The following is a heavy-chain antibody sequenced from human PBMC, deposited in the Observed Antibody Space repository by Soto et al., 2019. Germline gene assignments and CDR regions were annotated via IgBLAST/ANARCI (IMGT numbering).Heavy chain of an antibody. CDR3: PRDGPPVLRFWEWLSSGMDV. D-gene: IGHD3-3*01. CDR1: GFTFSSYW. Sequence: EVQLVESGGGLVQPGGSLRLSCAASGFTFSSYWMSWVRQAPGKGLEWVANIKQDGSEKYYVDSVKGRFTISRDKAKQSLYLQRNGLRAEDTAVYYWPRDGPPVLRFWEWLSSGMDVWGQGTTVTVSS. V-gene: IGHV3-7*05. CDR2: IKQDGSEK. J-gene: IGHJ6*02.